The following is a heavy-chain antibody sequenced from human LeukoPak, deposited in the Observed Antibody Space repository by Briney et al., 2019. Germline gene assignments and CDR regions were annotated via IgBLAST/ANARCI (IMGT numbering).Heavy chain of an antibody. J-gene: IGHJ5*02. CDR3: ARVRGVTDPFDP. V-gene: IGHV2-70*01. CDR1: GFSLSTSGMC. Sequence: SGPTLVNPTQTLTLTCTFSGFSLSTSGMCVSWIRQPPGKALEWLALIDWDDDKYYSTSLKTRLTISEDTSKNQVVLTMTNMDPVDTATYYCARVRGVTDPFDPWGQGTLVTVSS. D-gene: IGHD3-10*01. CDR2: IDWDDDK.